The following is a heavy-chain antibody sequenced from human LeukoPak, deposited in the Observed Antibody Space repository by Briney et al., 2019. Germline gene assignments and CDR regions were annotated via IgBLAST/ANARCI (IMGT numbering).Heavy chain of an antibody. J-gene: IGHJ6*03. CDR1: GGSFIGYY. CDR3: ARGRQEISMILVVMTGVSYYLDV. Sequence: SETLSLTCAVYGGSFIGYYWTWIRQSPGKGLEWIGEINPSVSTYYNPSLKSRLNISRDTSKNQFSLRLSSVTAADTAVYYCARGRQEISMILVVMTGVSYYLDVWGIGTTVTVS. V-gene: IGHV4-34*01. D-gene: IGHD3-22*01. CDR2: INPSVST.